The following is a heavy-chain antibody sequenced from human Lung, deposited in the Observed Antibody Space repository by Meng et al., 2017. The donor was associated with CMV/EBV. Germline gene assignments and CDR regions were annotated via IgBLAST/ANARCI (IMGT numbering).Heavy chain of an antibody. J-gene: IGHJ5*02. CDR2: INAYNINT. CDR1: GYTLTSYS. Sequence: SGYTLTSYSITWVRQAPGQGLQWVGWINAYNINTNYAQKLQGRVTMTTDTSTSTAYMELRSLRSDDTAIYYCARARFYDTTANWFDPWGQGTLVTVSS. D-gene: IGHD2/OR15-2a*01. CDR3: ARARFYDTTANWFDP. V-gene: IGHV1-18*01.